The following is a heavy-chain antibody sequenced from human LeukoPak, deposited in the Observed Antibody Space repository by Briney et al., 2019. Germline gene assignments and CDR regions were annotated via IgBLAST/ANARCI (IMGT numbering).Heavy chain of an antibody. D-gene: IGHD3-10*01. J-gene: IGHJ6*03. CDR2: ISYDGSHK. V-gene: IGHV3-30*03. CDR1: GFTFSTYA. Sequence: GGSLRLSCAASGFTFSTYAMHWVRQAPGKGLEWVAVISYDGSHKYYADSVKGRFTISRDNSKNTLYLQMNSLRAEDTAVYYCARETYYYGSGSYSYYYYMDVWGKGTTVTISS. CDR3: ARETYYYGSGSYSYYYYMDV.